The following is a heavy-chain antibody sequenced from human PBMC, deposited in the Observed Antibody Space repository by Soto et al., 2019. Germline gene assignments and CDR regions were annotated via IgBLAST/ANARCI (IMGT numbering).Heavy chain of an antibody. CDR1: GGSLSGYY. Sequence: SETLSLTCAVSGGSLSGYYWSWVRQSPGKGLEWIGEISHSGSSNYNPSLKSRVTISLDTSKNQVVLTMTNMDPVDTATYYCAHGVGGTPMGNWFDPWGQGTLVTVSS. V-gene: IGHV4-34*01. CDR3: AHGVGGTPMGNWFDP. D-gene: IGHD1-1*01. CDR2: ISHSGSS. J-gene: IGHJ5*02.